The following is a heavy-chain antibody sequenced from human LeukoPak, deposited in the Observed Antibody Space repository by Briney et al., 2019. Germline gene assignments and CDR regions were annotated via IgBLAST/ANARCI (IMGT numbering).Heavy chain of an antibody. CDR1: GYSFTSYW. Sequence: GEYLMIPCKGSGYSFTSYWIGWVRQMPGKGLEWMGIIYPGDSDTSYRPSFQGQVTISADKSVSTAYLQWSSLKASDTAMYYCARLHRGMYSSSWYFAFDIWGQGTMVTVSS. CDR3: ARLHRGMYSSSWYFAFDI. CDR2: IYPGDSDT. D-gene: IGHD6-13*01. J-gene: IGHJ3*02. V-gene: IGHV5-51*01.